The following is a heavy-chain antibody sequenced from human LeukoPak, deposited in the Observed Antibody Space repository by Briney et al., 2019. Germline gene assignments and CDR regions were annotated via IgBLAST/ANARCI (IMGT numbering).Heavy chain of an antibody. J-gene: IGHJ4*02. CDR3: ARDYYGDYGFVPDY. V-gene: IGHV4-39*02. Sequence: SETLSLTCTVSGGSISSSSYYWGWIRQPPGKGLEWIGSIYYSGSTYYNPSLKSRVTISVDTSKNQFSLKLSSVTAADTAVYYCARDYYGDYGFVPDYWGQGTLVTVSS. D-gene: IGHD4-17*01. CDR2: IYYSGST. CDR1: GGSISSSSYY.